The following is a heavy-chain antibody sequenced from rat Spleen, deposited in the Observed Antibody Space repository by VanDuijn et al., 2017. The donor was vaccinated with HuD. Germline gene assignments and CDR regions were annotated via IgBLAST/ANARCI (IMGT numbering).Heavy chain of an antibody. V-gene: IGHV2S30*01. CDR1: GFSLSSNS. D-gene: IGHD1-1*01. J-gene: IGHJ4*01. Sequence: QVQLKESGPGLVQPSQTLSLTCTVSGFSLSSNSVSWVRQPPGKGLEWMGRMKYDGDTYYNSGLKSRLNISRDTSKSQVFLKMNSLQTEDTATYYCARLTTVVRVLDAWGHGASVTVSS. CDR3: ARLTTVVRVLDA. CDR2: MKYDGDT.